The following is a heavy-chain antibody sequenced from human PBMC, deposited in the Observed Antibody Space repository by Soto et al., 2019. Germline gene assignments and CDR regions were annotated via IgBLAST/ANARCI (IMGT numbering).Heavy chain of an antibody. V-gene: IGHV4-34*01. D-gene: IGHD1-1*01. CDR3: ARLNQLEPRGSIHF. CDR2: INHSGST. Sequence: SETLSLTCAVYGGSFSGYYWSWIRQPPGKGLEWIGEINHSGSTNYNPSLKSRVTISVDTSKNQFSLKLSSVTAADTAVYYCARLNQLEPRGSIHFWCQTTLVSVST. J-gene: IGHJ4*02. CDR1: GGSFSGYY.